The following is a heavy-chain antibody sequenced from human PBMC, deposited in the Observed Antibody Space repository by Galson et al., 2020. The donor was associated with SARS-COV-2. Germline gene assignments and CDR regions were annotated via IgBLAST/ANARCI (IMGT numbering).Heavy chain of an antibody. V-gene: IGHV3-49*04. J-gene: IGHJ4*02. CDR3: TRDDFWSGYYAH. CDR1: GFTFGDYA. CDR2: IRSKAYGGTT. D-gene: IGHD3-3*01. Sequence: TGGSLRLSCTASGFTFGDYAMSWVRQAPGKGLEWVGFIRSKAYGGTTEYAASVKGRFTISRDDSKSIAYLQMNRLKTEDTAVYYCTRDDFWSGYYAHWGQGTLVTVSS.